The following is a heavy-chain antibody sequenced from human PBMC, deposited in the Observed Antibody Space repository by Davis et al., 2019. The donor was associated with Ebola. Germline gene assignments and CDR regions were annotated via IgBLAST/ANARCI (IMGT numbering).Heavy chain of an antibody. CDR3: ARGPYYDFWSGYYFLDV. V-gene: IGHV4-39*01. CDR2: IYYSGST. J-gene: IGHJ6*04. CDR1: GGSISSSSYY. D-gene: IGHD3-3*01. Sequence: PSETLSLTCTVSGGSISSSSYYWGWIRQPPGKGLEWIGSIYYSGSTYYNPSLKSRVTISVDTSKNQFSLKLSSVTAADTAVYYCARGPYYDFWSGYYFLDVWGKGTTVTVSS.